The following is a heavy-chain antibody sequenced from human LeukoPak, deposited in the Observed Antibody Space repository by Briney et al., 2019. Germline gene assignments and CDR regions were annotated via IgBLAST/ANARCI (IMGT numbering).Heavy chain of an antibody. J-gene: IGHJ5*02. CDR2: TYYRSKWYN. Sequence: LQTLSLTCAISGDSVSSNSAAWNWIRQSPSRGLEWLGRTYYRSKWYNDYAVSVKSRITINPDTSKNQFSLQLNSVTPEDTAVYYCARDGEWELYNWFDPWGQGTLVTVSS. V-gene: IGHV6-1*01. CDR3: ARDGEWELYNWFDP. D-gene: IGHD1-26*01. CDR1: GDSVSSNSAA.